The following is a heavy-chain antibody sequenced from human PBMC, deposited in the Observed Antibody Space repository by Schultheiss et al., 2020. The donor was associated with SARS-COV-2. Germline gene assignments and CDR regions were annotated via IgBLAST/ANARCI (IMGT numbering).Heavy chain of an antibody. CDR1: GFTFSSYA. J-gene: IGHJ4*02. Sequence: GGSLRLSCAASGFTFSSYAMHWVRQAPGKGLEWVGRIKSKTDGGTTDYAAPVKGRFTISRDNSKNTLYLQMNSLRAEDTAVYYCARPDPGIAAAGIEYYFDYWGQGTLVTVSS. CDR3: ARPDPGIAAAGIEYYFDY. D-gene: IGHD6-13*01. CDR2: IKSKTDGGTT. V-gene: IGHV3-15*01.